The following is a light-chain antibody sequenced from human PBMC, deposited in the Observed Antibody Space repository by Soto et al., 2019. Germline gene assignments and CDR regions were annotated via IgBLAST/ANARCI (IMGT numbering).Light chain of an antibody. V-gene: IGKV1-9*01. CDR2: GAS. Sequence: DIQLTQSPSFLSASVGDRVTITCRASQAISSYLAWYQQKPGKPPKLLIYGASTLQSDVPSRFSGSGSGTEFTLTVSSLQAEDSATYYCQQLNSYPITFGQGTRLEIK. CDR1: QAISSY. CDR3: QQLNSYPIT. J-gene: IGKJ5*01.